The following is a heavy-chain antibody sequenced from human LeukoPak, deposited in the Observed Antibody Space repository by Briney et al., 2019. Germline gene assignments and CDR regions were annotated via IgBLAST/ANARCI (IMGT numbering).Heavy chain of an antibody. D-gene: IGHD6-13*01. CDR2: ISPYNDNT. J-gene: IGHJ3*02. V-gene: IGHV1-18*01. Sequence: RASVKVSCKASGYTFTSYAMNWVRQAPGQGLEWMGWISPYNDNTKYAQKFQGRVTMTTDTSTTTAYMDLRSLRSDDTAVYYCTRDHLAADGSDAFDIWGQGTMVTVSS. CDR1: GYTFTSYA. CDR3: TRDHLAADGSDAFDI.